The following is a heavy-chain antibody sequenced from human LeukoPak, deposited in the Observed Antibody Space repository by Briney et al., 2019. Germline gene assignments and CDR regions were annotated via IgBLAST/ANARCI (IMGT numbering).Heavy chain of an antibody. D-gene: IGHD3-10*01. CDR1: GFTFSSFA. V-gene: IGHV3-23*01. J-gene: IGHJ6*02. CDR2: ISGSGGST. CDR3: AKSVRGVNHGMDV. Sequence: GGSLRLSCAASGFTFSSFAMSWVRQAPGKGLEWVSVISGSGGSTYFADSVKGRFTISRDNSKNTLYLQMNSLGAEDTAVYYCAKSVRGVNHGMDVWGQGTTVTVSS.